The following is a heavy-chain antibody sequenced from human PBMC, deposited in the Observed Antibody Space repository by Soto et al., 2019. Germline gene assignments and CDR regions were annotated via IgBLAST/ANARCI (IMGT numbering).Heavy chain of an antibody. V-gene: IGHV1-69*02. Sequence: SVKVSCKASGGTFSSYTISWVRQAPGQGLEWMGRIIPTLGIANYAQKFQGRVTITADKSTSTAYMELSSLRSEDTAVYYCARYSRDCSGGSCYTVRYYYYYMDVWGKGTTVTVSS. CDR1: GGTFSSYT. J-gene: IGHJ6*03. CDR3: ARYSRDCSGGSCYTVRYYYYYMDV. D-gene: IGHD2-15*01. CDR2: IIPTLGIA.